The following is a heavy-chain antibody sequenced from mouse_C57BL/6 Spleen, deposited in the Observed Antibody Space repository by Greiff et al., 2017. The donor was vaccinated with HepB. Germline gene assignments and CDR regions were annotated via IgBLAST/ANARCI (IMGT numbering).Heavy chain of an antibody. CDR1: GYAFTNYL. V-gene: IGHV1-54*01. D-gene: IGHD1-1*01. CDR3: ARLRNYEAMDY. CDR2: INPGSGGT. J-gene: IGHJ4*01. Sequence: VQLQQSGAELVRPGTSVKVSCKASGYAFTNYLIEWVKQRPGQGLEWIGVINPGSGGTNYNEKFKGKATLTADKSSSTAYMQLSSLTSEDSAVYFCARLRNYEAMDYWGQGTSVTVSS.